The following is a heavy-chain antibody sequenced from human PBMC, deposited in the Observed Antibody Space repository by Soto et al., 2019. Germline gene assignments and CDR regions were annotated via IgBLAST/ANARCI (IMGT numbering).Heavy chain of an antibody. Sequence: SETLSLTCAVSGGSISSGGYSWSWIRQPPGKGLEWIGYIYHSGSTYYNPSLKSRVTISVDRSKNQFSLKLSSVTAADTAVYYGAGSGYYHNSGMDVWGQGNTVTVSS. V-gene: IGHV4-30-2*01. CDR2: IYHSGST. CDR3: AGSGYYHNSGMDV. CDR1: GGSISSGGYS. D-gene: IGHD3-22*01. J-gene: IGHJ6*02.